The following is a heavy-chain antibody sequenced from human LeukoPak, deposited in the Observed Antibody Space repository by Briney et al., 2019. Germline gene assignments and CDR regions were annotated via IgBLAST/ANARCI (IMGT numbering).Heavy chain of an antibody. CDR3: ARASRMVRGAFDV. Sequence: ASVKVSCKASGYSFTNYALAWVRQAPGQGLEWVGWISACNGGTGYAQKLQDRVTLTTDTATRTVYIELRSLTSDDTAKYYCARASRMVRGAFDVWGQGTMVTVSS. J-gene: IGHJ3*01. V-gene: IGHV1-18*01. D-gene: IGHD3-10*01. CDR2: ISACNGGT. CDR1: GYSFTNYA.